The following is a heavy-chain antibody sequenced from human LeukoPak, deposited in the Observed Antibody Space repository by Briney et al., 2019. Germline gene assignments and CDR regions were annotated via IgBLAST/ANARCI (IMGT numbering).Heavy chain of an antibody. CDR1: GGSISSGSYY. V-gene: IGHV4-61*02. Sequence: PSQTLSLTCTVSGGSISSGSYYWICIRQPAGMGLDSIGRIYTSGSTNYNPSLKSRVTISVDTSKNQFSLKLSSVTAADTAVYYCAGEGSRYCSGGSCYFSWGQGTLVTVSS. J-gene: IGHJ5*02. D-gene: IGHD2-15*01. CDR2: IYTSGST. CDR3: AGEGSRYCSGGSCYFS.